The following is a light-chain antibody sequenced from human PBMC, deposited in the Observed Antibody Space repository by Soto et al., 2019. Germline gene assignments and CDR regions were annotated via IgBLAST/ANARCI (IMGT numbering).Light chain of an antibody. J-gene: IGLJ2*01. Sequence: QSVLTQPPSVSGAPGQRVTISCTGSSSNIGAGYDVHWYQQLPGTAPKLLIYGNSNRPXXXPXXXPGSKSGTSASLAITGXXXXXXXXYYCQSYDSSLSAVVFGGGTKVTVL. CDR1: SSNIGAGYD. V-gene: IGLV1-40*01. CDR2: GNS. CDR3: QSYDSSLSAVV.